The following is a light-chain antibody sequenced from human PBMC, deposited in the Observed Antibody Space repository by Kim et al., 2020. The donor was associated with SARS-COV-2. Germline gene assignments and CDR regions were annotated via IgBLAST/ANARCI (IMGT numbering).Light chain of an antibody. V-gene: IGKV1-39*01. CDR3: QQSYSTPQT. CDR1: QSISSY. Sequence: ASVGDRVTITCRASQSISSYLNWYQQKPGKAPKLLIYAASSLQSGVPSRFSGSGSGTDFTLTISSLQPEDFATYDCQQSYSTPQTFGQGTKVDIK. J-gene: IGKJ1*01. CDR2: AAS.